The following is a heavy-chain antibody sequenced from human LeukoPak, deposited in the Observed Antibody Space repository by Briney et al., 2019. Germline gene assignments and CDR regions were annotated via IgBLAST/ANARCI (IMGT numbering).Heavy chain of an antibody. CDR3: ARLRGGNWNYYYGMDV. CDR2: IYYSGST. V-gene: IGHV4-59*08. J-gene: IGHJ6*02. Sequence: PSETLSLTCTVSGGSISSYYWSWIRQPPGKGLEWIGYIYYSGSTNYNPSLKSRVTISVDTSKNQFSLKLSSVTAADTAVYYCARLRGGNWNYYYGMDVWGQGTTVTVS. CDR1: GGSISSYY. D-gene: IGHD1-20*01.